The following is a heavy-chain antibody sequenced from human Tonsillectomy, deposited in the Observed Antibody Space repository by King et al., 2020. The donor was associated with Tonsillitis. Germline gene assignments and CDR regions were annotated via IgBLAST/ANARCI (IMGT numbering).Heavy chain of an antibody. CDR2: IYYSGST. J-gene: IGHJ4*02. CDR1: GGSISSYY. V-gene: IGHV4-59*01. CDR3: AGEFDGGFDY. D-gene: IGHD5-24*01. Sequence: QLQESGPGLVKPSETLSLTCTVSGGSISSYYWSWIRQPPGKGLEWIGYIYYSGSTNYNPSLKSRVTISVDTSKNQFSLKLSSVTAADTAVYYCAGEFDGGFDYWGQGTLVTVSS.